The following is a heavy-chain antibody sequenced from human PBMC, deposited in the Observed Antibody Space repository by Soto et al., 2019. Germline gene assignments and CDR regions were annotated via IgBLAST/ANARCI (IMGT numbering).Heavy chain of an antibody. D-gene: IGHD3-22*01. Sequence: SETLSLTCAVYGGSFSGYYGSWIRQPPGKGLEWIGGINYSGSTYYNPSLKSRVTISVDTSKNQFSLKLSSVTAADTAVYYCARHGYYYDSSGYSYYYGMDVWGQGTTVTVSS. J-gene: IGHJ6*02. CDR3: ARHGYYYDSSGYSYYYGMDV. V-gene: IGHV4-34*01. CDR1: GGSFSGYY. CDR2: INYSGST.